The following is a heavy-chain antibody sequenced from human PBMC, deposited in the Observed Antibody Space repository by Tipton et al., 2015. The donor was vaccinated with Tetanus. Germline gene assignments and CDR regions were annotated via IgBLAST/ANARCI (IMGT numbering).Heavy chain of an antibody. CDR3: AKSDRVTRTSWYFHD. D-gene: IGHD2-2*01. CDR2: INHSGST. V-gene: IGHV4-34*01. J-gene: IGHJ4*02. Sequence: TLSLTCAVYGGSFSAYYWSWIRQSPGKGLEWIGEINHSGSTTYSPSFKSRVTISVDTPKNQFSLKLTSVTAVDTAVYYCAKSDRVTRTSWYFHDWGQGTLVTVSS. CDR1: GGSFSAYY.